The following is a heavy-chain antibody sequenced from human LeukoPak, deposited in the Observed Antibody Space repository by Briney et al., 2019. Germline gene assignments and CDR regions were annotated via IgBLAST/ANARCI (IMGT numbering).Heavy chain of an antibody. CDR3: ARLPHSSSRDY. J-gene: IGHJ4*02. CDR1: GFTVSSNY. V-gene: IGHV3-53*04. D-gene: IGHD6-6*01. CDR2: IYSGGST. Sequence: GGSLRLSRAASGFTVSSNYMSWVRQAPGKGLEWVSVIYSGGSTYYADSVKGRFTISRHNSKNTLYLQMNSLRAEDTAVYYCARLPHSSSRDYWGQGTLVTVSS.